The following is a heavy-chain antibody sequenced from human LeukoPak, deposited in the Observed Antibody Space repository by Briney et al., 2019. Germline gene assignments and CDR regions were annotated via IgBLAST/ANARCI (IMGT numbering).Heavy chain of an antibody. J-gene: IGHJ4*02. CDR3: AGDQLGAVLYFDY. V-gene: IGHV3-30*04. CDR1: GFTFSSYA. D-gene: IGHD1-1*01. CDR2: ISYDGNNK. Sequence: GGSLRLSCEASGFTFSSYAMHWVRQAPGKGLEWVAVISYDGNNKYYADSVKGRFTISRDNSKNTLYLQINSLRVEDTAVYYCAGDQLGAVLYFDYWGQGTLVTVSS.